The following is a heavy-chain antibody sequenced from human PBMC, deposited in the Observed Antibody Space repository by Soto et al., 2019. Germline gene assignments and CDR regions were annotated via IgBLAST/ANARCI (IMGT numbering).Heavy chain of an antibody. V-gene: IGHV4-59*01. J-gene: IGHJ4*02. D-gene: IGHD5-12*01. Sequence: TSETLSLTCTVSGGSFSPYYWSWIRQPPGQGLEWIGYVYYSGSTNYNPSLRSRVTISLDASKNQFSLRLNSVTAADTAVYYCARLGEMATQSRYYFDNWGQGALVTVSS. CDR2: VYYSGST. CDR3: ARLGEMATQSRYYFDN. CDR1: GGSFSPYY.